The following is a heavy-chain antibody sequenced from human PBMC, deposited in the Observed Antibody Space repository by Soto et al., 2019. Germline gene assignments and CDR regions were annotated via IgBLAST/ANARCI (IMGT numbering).Heavy chain of an antibody. Sequence: SVPLSLSCTVCGGTRGSSGYYLGRTRQPPGKGLEWIGSIYYSGSTYYNPSLKSRVIISVDTSKNQFSLKLSSVTAEDTALYFCAKDLRTGVAPTYFDYWGQGNLVPVSS. V-gene: IGHV4-39*07. CDR1: GGTRGSSGYY. J-gene: IGHJ4*02. CDR3: AKDLRTGVAPTYFDY. CDR2: IYYSGST. D-gene: IGHD3-3*01.